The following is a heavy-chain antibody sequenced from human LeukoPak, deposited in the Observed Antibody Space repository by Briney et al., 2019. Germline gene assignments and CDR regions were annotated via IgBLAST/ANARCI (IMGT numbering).Heavy chain of an antibody. CDR2: IKSDGSST. CDR3: ARERKYDSNFDY. CDR1: GFTFSQYA. V-gene: IGHV3-74*01. J-gene: IGHJ4*02. Sequence: GGSLRLSCAASGFTFSQYAMTWVRQAPGKGLVWVSRIKSDGSSTSYADSVKGRFTISRDNAKNTLYLQMNSLRAEDTAVYYCARERKYDSNFDYWGQGTLVTVSS. D-gene: IGHD1-1*01.